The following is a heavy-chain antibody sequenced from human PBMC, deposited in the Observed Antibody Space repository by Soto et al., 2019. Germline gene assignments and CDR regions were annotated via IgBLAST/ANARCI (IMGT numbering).Heavy chain of an antibody. CDR2: IYYSGST. V-gene: IGHV4-31*03. CDR1: GGSISSGGYY. J-gene: IGHJ6*02. CDR3: ARSLGGSSWYPNFKDYYYYYGMDV. Sequence: SETLSLTCTVSGGSISSGGYYWSWIRQHPGKGLEWIGYIYYSGSTNYNPSLKSRVTISVDTSKNQFSLKLSSVTAADTAVYYCARSLGGSSWYPNFKDYYYYYGMDVWGQGTTVTVSS. D-gene: IGHD6-13*01.